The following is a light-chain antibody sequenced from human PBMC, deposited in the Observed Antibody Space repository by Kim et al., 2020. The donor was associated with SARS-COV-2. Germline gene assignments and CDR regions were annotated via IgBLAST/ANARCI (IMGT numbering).Light chain of an antibody. V-gene: IGLV3-1*01. Sequence: SYELTQPPSVSVSPGQTATIPCSGDRLGNKYVCWYQQKPGQSPVLVLYQDTKRPSGIPERFSGSNSGNTATLTISGAQAMDEADYYCQVWDTTTVVFGGGTKLTVL. CDR1: RLGNKY. CDR3: QVWDTTTVV. CDR2: QDT. J-gene: IGLJ2*01.